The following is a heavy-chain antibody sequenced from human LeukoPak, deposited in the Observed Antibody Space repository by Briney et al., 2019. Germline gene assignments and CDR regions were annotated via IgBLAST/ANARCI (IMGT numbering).Heavy chain of an antibody. CDR1: GYNFTGYY. J-gene: IGHJ6*03. CDR3: ARDKVVRGVIGDMDV. CDR2: INPSGGCT. D-gene: IGHD3-10*01. Sequence: ASVKVSCKASGYNFTGYYMHWVRQAPGQGLEWMGIINPSGGCTSYAQKFQGRVTMTRDMSTSTVYMELSSLRSEDTAVYYCARDKVVRGVIGDMDVWGKGTTVTVSS. V-gene: IGHV1-46*01.